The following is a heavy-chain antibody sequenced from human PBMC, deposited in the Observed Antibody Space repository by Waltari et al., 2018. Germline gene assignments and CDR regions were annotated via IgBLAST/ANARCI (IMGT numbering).Heavy chain of an antibody. CDR1: GGTFSSYS. J-gene: IGHJ4*02. Sequence: QVQLGQSGAEVKKPWSSVKVSCKASGGTFSSYSISCVRQAPGQGLEWMGGIIPIFGTANYAQKFQGSVTITADESTSTAYMDLSSLRSEDPAVYYCARVIIAAPTLFYYWGQGTLVTVSS. CDR2: IIPIFGTA. V-gene: IGHV1-69*12. D-gene: IGHD6-6*01. CDR3: ARVIIAAPTLFYY.